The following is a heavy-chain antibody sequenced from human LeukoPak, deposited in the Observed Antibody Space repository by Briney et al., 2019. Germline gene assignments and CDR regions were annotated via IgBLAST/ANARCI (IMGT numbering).Heavy chain of an antibody. D-gene: IGHD6-19*01. J-gene: IGHJ4*02. CDR1: GFKFSNYA. Sequence: PGGSLRLSCAASGFKFSNYALHWVHQAPGKGLEYVSAISPYGNTTYYGDSVKDRFIISRDNSKNTVYLQMGSLRVEDTAVYFCARGGGSGWYIKYWGQGTLVTVSS. CDR3: ARGGGSGWYIKY. CDR2: ISPYGNTT. V-gene: IGHV3-64*02.